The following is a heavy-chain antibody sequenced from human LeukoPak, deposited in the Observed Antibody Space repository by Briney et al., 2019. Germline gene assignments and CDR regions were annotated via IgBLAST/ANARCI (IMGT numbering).Heavy chain of an antibody. CDR1: GFTFSSYS. Sequence: KAGGSLRLSRAASGFTFSSYSMNWVRQAPGKGLEWVSSISSSSSYIYYADSVKGRFTISRDNAKNSLYLQMNSLRAEDTAVYYCAREGSSGSYRRYYFDYWGQGTLVTVSS. CDR3: AREGSSGSYRRYYFDY. D-gene: IGHD1-26*01. CDR2: ISSSSSYI. V-gene: IGHV3-21*01. J-gene: IGHJ4*02.